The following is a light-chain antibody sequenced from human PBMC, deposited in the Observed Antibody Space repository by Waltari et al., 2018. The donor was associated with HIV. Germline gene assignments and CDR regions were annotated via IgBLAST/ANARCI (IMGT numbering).Light chain of an antibody. CDR2: SDH. CDR1: SSNIGGET. CDR3: AAWDDSLNGPV. V-gene: IGLV1-44*01. J-gene: IGLJ3*02. Sequence: QSVLTQPPSASGTPGQRVTISCSGSSSNIGGETGNWYQRLPGTAPKRLIYSDHQRPSGVSDRFSGSKSGTSASLAISGLLSEDEAEYYCAAWDDSLNGPVFGGGTKVTVL.